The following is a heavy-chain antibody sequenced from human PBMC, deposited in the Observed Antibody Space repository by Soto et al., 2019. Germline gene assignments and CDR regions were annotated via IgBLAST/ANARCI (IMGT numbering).Heavy chain of an antibody. CDR3: ARQQNDLWTDSPDFDY. CDR2: ISAFNHKA. V-gene: IGHV1-18*04. J-gene: IGHJ4*02. Sequence: QVQLVQSGGEVKKPGASVKVSCKASVYNYNNYGVTWVRQATGQGLEWMGWISAFNHKANYAPNIQDRFTMTIDTSTNSAHMEMRSLRPDDTAVYYCARQQNDLWTDSPDFDYWCQVNLVTVSA. D-gene: IGHD3-9*01. CDR1: VYNYNNYG.